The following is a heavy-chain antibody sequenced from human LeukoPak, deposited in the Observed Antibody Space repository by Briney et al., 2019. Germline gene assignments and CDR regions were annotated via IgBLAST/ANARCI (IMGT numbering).Heavy chain of an antibody. Sequence: GGSLRLSCAASGFTFSSYAMSWVRQAPGKGLEWVSAISGSGGSTYYADSVKGRFTISRDNSKNTLYLQMNSLRAENTAVYYCAKVAVLSSSWYYNWFDPWGQGTLVTVSS. J-gene: IGHJ5*02. V-gene: IGHV3-23*01. D-gene: IGHD6-13*01. CDR3: AKVAVLSSSWYYNWFDP. CDR1: GFTFSSYA. CDR2: ISGSGGST.